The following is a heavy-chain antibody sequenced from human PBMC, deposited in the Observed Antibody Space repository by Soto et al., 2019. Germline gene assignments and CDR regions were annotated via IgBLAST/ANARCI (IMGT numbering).Heavy chain of an antibody. Sequence: QVQLQESGPGLVKPSQTLSLTCTVSGGSISNADYYWSWVRQPQGKGLEWIGYIYYSGSSFFNPSLKRRVTMSKDTSKNQFSLRLTSVTAADTAVYYCARAIVVTVGGMDVWGRGTTVTVSS. CDR2: IYYSGSS. J-gene: IGHJ6*02. V-gene: IGHV4-30-4*01. D-gene: IGHD5-12*01. CDR1: GGSISNADYY. CDR3: ARAIVVTVGGMDV.